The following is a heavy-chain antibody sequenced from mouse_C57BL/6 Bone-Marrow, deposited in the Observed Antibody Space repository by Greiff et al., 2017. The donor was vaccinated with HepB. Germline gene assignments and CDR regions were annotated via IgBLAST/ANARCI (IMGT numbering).Heavy chain of an antibody. CDR2: IYPRSGNT. D-gene: IGHD1-1*01. CDR3: ARSRVITTVVEGYFDY. CDR1: GYTFTSYG. J-gene: IGHJ2*01. V-gene: IGHV1-81*01. Sequence: VMLVESGAELARPGASVKLSCKASGYTFTSYGISWVKQRTGQGLEWIGEIYPRSGNTYYNEKFKGKATLTADKSSSTAYMELRSLTSEDSAVYFCARSRVITTVVEGYFDYWGQGTTLTVSS.